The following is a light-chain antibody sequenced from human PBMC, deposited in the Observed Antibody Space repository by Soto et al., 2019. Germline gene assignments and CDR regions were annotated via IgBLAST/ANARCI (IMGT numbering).Light chain of an antibody. CDR2: DAS. J-gene: IGKJ4*01. CDR1: QSVSSY. CDR3: QQRTNWPPT. V-gene: IGKV3-11*01. Sequence: ETVLTQSPATLSLSPGERATLSCRASQSVSSYLAWYQQNPGQAPRLLIYDASNRATGIPARFSGSGSGTDFTLTISSREPEDFAVYYCQQRTNWPPTFGGGTKVEIK.